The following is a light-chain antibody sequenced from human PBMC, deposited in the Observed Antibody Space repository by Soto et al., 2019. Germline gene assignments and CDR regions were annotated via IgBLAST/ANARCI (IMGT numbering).Light chain of an antibody. Sequence: QSVLTQPPSASGTPGQRVTISCSGSSSNIGSVTVNWYQQLPGTAPKLLIYSNNERPSGVPDRFSGSKSGTSASLAISGLQSEDEADYYCAAWDDSLNGWVFGGGIKLTVL. CDR2: SNN. CDR1: SSNIGSVT. CDR3: AAWDDSLNGWV. J-gene: IGLJ3*02. V-gene: IGLV1-44*01.